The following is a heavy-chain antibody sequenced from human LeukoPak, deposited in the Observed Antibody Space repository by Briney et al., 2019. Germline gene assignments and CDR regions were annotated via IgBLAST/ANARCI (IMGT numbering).Heavy chain of an antibody. J-gene: IGHJ3*02. D-gene: IGHD1-26*01. CDR2: VHHSGST. CDR3: ARPLDRGSPKAFDI. CDR1: GGSISSGDYY. Sequence: SETLSLTCTVSGGSISSGDYYWSWIRQPPGKGLEWIGYVHHSGSTYYNPSLKSRVTMSVDRSNNRFSLTLTSVTAADTAVYYCARPLDRGSPKAFDIWGQGTMVTVSS. V-gene: IGHV4-30-2*01.